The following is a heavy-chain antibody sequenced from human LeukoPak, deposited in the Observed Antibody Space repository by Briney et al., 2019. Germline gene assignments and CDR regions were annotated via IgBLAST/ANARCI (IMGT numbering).Heavy chain of an antibody. D-gene: IGHD1-1*01. CDR1: GYIFTNYD. CDR3: TRATGGLSDY. CDR2: ISPYNGDT. V-gene: IGHV1-18*04. J-gene: IGHJ4*02. Sequence: ALVKVSCKTSGYIFTNYDINWVRQAPGQGLEWMGWISPYNGDTKYAQKFQDRVTMSTDTSTSTTYMELRSLRSDDTAVYYCTRATGGLSDYWGQGTLVTVSS.